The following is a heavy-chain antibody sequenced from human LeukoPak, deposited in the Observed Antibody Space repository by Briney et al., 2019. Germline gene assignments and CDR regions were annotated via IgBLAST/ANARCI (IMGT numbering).Heavy chain of an antibody. CDR2: TSYDGSNK. J-gene: IGHJ4*02. CDR3: ARASKAGYTAMVPLDY. D-gene: IGHD5-18*01. V-gene: IGHV3-30-3*01. CDR1: GFTFSSYA. Sequence: GGSLRLSCAASGFTFSSYAMHWVRQAPGKGLEWVAVTSYDGSNKYYADSVKGRFTISRDNSKNTLYLQMNSLRAEDTAVYYCARASKAGYTAMVPLDYWGQGTLVTVSS.